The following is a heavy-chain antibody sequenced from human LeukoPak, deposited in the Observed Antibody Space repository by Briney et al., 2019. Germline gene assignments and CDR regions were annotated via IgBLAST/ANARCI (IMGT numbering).Heavy chain of an antibody. D-gene: IGHD6-19*01. CDR3: ARAGSVRHWLVEFDY. CDR1: GFTFSSYS. V-gene: IGHV3-21*01. Sequence: GGSLRLSCAASGFTFSSYSMNWVRQAPGKGLEWVSSISGSSSSIYYADSVKGRFTIFRDNAKNSLYLQMNSLRAEDTAVYYCARAGSVRHWLVEFDYWGQGTLVTVSS. CDR2: ISGSSSSI. J-gene: IGHJ4*02.